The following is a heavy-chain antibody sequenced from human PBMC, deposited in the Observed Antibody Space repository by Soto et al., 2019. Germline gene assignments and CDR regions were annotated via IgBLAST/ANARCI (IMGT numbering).Heavy chain of an antibody. CDR2: ISKTSSTI. J-gene: IGHJ1*01. CDR3: AIPNWNSRGGVRNL. Sequence: QAQLVESGGDLVKPGGSLRLSCAASGFIFGDFYMTWIRQAPGKGLEWISYISKTSSTIYYADSVKGRFSISRDNAKNSLSLQMNSLRAEDTAVYYCAIPNWNSRGGVRNLWGRGTLVIVSS. CDR1: GFIFGDFY. D-gene: IGHD3-16*01. V-gene: IGHV3-11*01.